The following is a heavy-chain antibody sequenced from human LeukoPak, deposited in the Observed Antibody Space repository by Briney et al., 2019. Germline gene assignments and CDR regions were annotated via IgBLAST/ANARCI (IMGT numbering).Heavy chain of an antibody. Sequence: PSETLSLTCTVSGGSISSYYWSWIRQPPGKGLEWVGSIYYSGNTYYNPSLKSRVTISVDTSKNQFSPKLSSVTAADTAVYYCAREKRVSLDVSWIQLLPINYYMDVWGKGTTVTVSS. CDR2: IYYSGNT. CDR3: AREKRVSLDVSWIQLLPINYYMDV. CDR1: GGSISSYY. D-gene: IGHD5-18*01. V-gene: IGHV4-59*12. J-gene: IGHJ6*03.